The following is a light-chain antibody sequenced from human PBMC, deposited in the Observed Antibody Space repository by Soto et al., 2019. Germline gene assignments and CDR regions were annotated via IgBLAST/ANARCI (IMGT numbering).Light chain of an antibody. CDR3: QQFNSYPT. CDR2: DAS. V-gene: IGKV1-13*02. J-gene: IGKJ4*01. CDR1: QGISSA. Sequence: AIQLTQSPSSLSASVGDRVTITCRASQGISSALAWYQQKPGKAAKLLIYDASSLESGVPSRLSGSGSGTDFTLTISRLQHEDFATYYCQQFNSYPTFGGGTKVESK.